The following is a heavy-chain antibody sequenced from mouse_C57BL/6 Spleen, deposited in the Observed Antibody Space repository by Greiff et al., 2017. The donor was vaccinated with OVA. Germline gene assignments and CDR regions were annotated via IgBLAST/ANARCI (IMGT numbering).Heavy chain of an antibody. CDR1: GFSLTSYA. CDR2: IWTGGGT. D-gene: IGHD1-1*01. CDR3: ARNSYYYGSSWWYFDV. V-gene: IGHV2-9-1*01. J-gene: IGHJ1*03. Sequence: VKLLESGPGLVAPSQSLSITCTVSGFSLTSYAISWVRQPPGKGLEWLGVIWTGGGTNYNSALKSRLSISKDNSKSQVFLKMNSLQTDDTARYYCARNSYYYGSSWWYFDVWGTGTTVTVSS.